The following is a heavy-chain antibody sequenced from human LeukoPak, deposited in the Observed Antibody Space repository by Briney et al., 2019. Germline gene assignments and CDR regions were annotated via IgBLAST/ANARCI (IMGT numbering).Heavy chain of an antibody. CDR3: ARDFSRGRGFDI. Sequence: PGGSLRLSCAASGFNFSSYEMHWVRQAPGKGLEWLSHISSSSSGINYADSVKGRFTISRDNGRNSLYLQMNTLRVEDTAIYYCARDFSRGRGFDIWGQGTMVTVSS. CDR2: ISSSSSGI. CDR1: GFNFSSYE. J-gene: IGHJ3*02. V-gene: IGHV3-48*03. D-gene: IGHD3-10*01.